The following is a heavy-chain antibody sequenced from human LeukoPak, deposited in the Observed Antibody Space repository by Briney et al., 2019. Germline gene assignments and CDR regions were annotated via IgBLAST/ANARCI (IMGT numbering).Heavy chain of an antibody. CDR1: GFTFSSYA. D-gene: IGHD3-10*01. J-gene: IGHJ6*03. Sequence: GGSLRLSCAASGFTFSSYAMNWVRQAPGKGLEWVSYISSSGSTIYYADSVKGRFTISRDNAKNSLYLQMNSLRAEDTAVYYCARDAGSGRNPYYYYMDVWGKGTTVTVSS. V-gene: IGHV3-48*04. CDR2: ISSSGSTI. CDR3: ARDAGSGRNPYYYYMDV.